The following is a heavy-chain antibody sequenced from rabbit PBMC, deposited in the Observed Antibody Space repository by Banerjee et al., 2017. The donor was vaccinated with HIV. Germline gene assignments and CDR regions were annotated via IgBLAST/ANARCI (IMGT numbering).Heavy chain of an antibody. CDR2: IGISSDNT. CDR3: ARDLAAVTGWNFGL. CDR1: GLDFSSSYW. Sequence: QEQLVESGGGLVQPEGSLTLTCKASGLDFSSSYWICWVRQAPGKGLEWIACIGISSDNTYYANWAKGRFTISEASWTTVTLQMTSLTAADTATYFCARDLAAVTGWNFGLWGPGTLVTVS. J-gene: IGHJ4*01. V-gene: IGHV1S45*01. D-gene: IGHD7-1*01.